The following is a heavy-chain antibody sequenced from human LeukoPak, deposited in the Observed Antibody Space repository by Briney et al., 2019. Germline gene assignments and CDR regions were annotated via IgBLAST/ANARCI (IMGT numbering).Heavy chain of an antibody. CDR3: AKGKFQGVSPVALSY. D-gene: IGHD2-8*01. J-gene: IGHJ4*02. CDR1: GFTFSNYV. V-gene: IGHV3-23*01. Sequence: PGGSLRLSCATSGFTFSNYVMRWVRQPPGKGLEWVSDISAGGGSPSYADSVKGRFTISRDNSKNTLYLQMNSLRAEDTAVYYCAKGKFQGVSPVALSYWGLGTLVTVSS. CDR2: ISAGGGSP.